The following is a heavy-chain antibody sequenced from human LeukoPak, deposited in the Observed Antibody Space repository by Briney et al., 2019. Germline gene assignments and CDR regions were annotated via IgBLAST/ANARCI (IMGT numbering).Heavy chain of an antibody. V-gene: IGHV3-30*02. CDR1: GFTFSSYG. J-gene: IGHJ4*02. Sequence: GGSLRLSCSASGFTFSSYGMHWVRQAPGKGVGWVAFIRYDGSNKYYADSVKGRFTISRDNSKNTLYLQMNSLRAEDTAVYYCAKDRQRFGELLPFDYWGQGTLVTVSS. CDR2: IRYDGSNK. D-gene: IGHD3-10*01. CDR3: AKDRQRFGELLPFDY.